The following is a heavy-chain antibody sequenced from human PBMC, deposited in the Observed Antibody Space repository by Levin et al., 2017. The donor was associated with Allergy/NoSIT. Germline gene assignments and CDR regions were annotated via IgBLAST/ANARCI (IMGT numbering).Heavy chain of an antibody. D-gene: IGHD3-10*01. CDR2: ISGSGAST. Sequence: GGSLRLSCAASGFTFNTYPMGWVRQTPGKGLEWVAVISGSGASTYYPDSVRGRFTISRDNAKNLMYLQMDSLRPEDTAVYYCARAGLYGSGTPHHWGQGTLVTVSS. CDR3: ARAGLYGSGTPHH. V-gene: IGHV3-23*01. J-gene: IGHJ4*02. CDR1: GFTFNTYP.